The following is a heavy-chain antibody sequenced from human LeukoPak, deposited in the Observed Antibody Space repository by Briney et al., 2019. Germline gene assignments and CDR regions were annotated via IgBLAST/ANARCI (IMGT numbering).Heavy chain of an antibody. V-gene: IGHV3-74*01. CDR1: GFTFSSYW. D-gene: IGHD6-13*01. CDR3: ARVGVFSSSWLLY. CDR2: INSDGSST. J-gene: IGHJ4*02. Sequence: GGSLRLSCAASGFTFSSYWMHWVRQAPGKGLVWVSRINSDGSSTSYADSVKCRFTISRDNAKNSLYLQMNSLRAEDTAVYYCARVGVFSSSWLLYWGQGTLVTVSS.